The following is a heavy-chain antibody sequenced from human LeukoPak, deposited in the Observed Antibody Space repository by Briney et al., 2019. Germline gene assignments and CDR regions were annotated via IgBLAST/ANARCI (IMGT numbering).Heavy chain of an antibody. CDR2: INSDGSST. CDR1: GFTFSSYW. Sequence: GGSLRLSCAASGFTFSSYWMHWVRQAPGKGLVWVSRINSDGSSTSYADSVKGRFTISRDNAKNTLYLQMNSLRAEDTAVYYCARGFIIHSSGWYYVWDSSGYWGPNHDAFDIWGQGTMVTVSS. J-gene: IGHJ3*02. D-gene: IGHD6-19*01. CDR3: ARGFIIHSSGWYYVWDSSGYWGPNHDAFDI. V-gene: IGHV3-74*01.